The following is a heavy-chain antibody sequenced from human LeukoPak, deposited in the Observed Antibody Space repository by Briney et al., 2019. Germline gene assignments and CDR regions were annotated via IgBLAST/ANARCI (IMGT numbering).Heavy chain of an antibody. Sequence: PSETLSLTCTVSGASISDYYWSWIRQSAGKGLEWIGRVYISGSTNYNPSLKSRVTMSVDTSKNQFSLNLSSVTAADTAVYYCARVDSSGWYQFDYWGQGTLVTVSS. V-gene: IGHV4-4*07. D-gene: IGHD6-19*01. J-gene: IGHJ4*02. CDR3: ARVDSSGWYQFDY. CDR2: VYISGST. CDR1: GASISDYY.